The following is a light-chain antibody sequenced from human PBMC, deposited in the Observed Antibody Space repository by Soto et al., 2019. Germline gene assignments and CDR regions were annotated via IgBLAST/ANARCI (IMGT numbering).Light chain of an antibody. Sequence: DIQMTQSPSTLSGSVGDRVTITCRASQTISSWLAWYQQKPGKAPKLLIYKAPTLKSGVPSRFSGSGSGTEFTLTINSLQPDDFGTYYCQHYDIYSTFGQGTKVDIK. CDR3: QHYDIYST. J-gene: IGKJ1*01. CDR2: KAP. CDR1: QTISSW. V-gene: IGKV1-5*03.